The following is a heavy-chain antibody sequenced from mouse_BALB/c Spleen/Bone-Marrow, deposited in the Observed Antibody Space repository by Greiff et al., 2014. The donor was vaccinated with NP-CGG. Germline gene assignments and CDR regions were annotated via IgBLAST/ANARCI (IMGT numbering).Heavy chain of an antibody. D-gene: IGHD2-13*01. CDR1: GYTFTSYW. CDR2: INPSNGRT. V-gene: IGHV1S81*02. J-gene: IGHJ4*01. CDR3: ARTYGDSPYFYGMDY. Sequence: SGAELVKPGTSVKLSCKTSGYTFTSYWMHWVKQRPGQGLEWIGEINPSNGRTNYNEKSKNKATLTVDKSSSTAYMQLSSLTSEDSAVYFCARTYGDSPYFYGMDYWGQGTSVTVSS.